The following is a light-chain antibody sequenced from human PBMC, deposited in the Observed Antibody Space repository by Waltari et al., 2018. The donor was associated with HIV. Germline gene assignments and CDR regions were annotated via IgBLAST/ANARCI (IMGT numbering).Light chain of an antibody. CDR1: SSNIGSNY. CDR3: AAWDDSLSGRV. J-gene: IGLJ3*02. Sequence: QSVLTQSPSASGTPGQRVTISCSGSSSNIGSNYVYWYQQLPGTAPKLLIYESNQRPPGGPDRFAGSKSGTSASLAISGLRSEDEADYYCAAWDDSLSGRVFGGGTKLTVL. V-gene: IGLV1-47*01. CDR2: ESN.